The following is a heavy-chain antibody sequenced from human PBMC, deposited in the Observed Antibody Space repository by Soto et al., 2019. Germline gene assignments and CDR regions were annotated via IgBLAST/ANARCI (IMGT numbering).Heavy chain of an antibody. J-gene: IGHJ4*02. CDR3: AKSGMYSGSYYLFDY. V-gene: IGHV3-23*01. D-gene: IGHD1-26*01. CDR1: GFTFSSQA. Sequence: PGGSLRLSCAASGFTFSSQAMSWVRQAPGKGLEWVSIISDSGGTTYYADSAKGRFTISRDSSKNTLYLQMNSLRAEDTAIYYCAKSGMYSGSYYLFDYWGQGTLVTVSS. CDR2: ISDSGGTT.